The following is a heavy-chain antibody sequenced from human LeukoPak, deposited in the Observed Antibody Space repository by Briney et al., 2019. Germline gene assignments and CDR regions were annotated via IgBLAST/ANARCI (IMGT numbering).Heavy chain of an antibody. Sequence: GGSLRLSCAASGFTFNSYWMHWVRQAPGKGLVWVSRINNNGSITNYADSVKGRFTISRDNAKNTLYLQMHSLRAEDTAVYYCARAYYDSSGSYFDYWGQGTLVTVSS. V-gene: IGHV3-74*01. CDR3: ARAYYDSSGSYFDY. CDR1: GFTFNSYW. J-gene: IGHJ4*02. CDR2: INNNGSIT. D-gene: IGHD3-22*01.